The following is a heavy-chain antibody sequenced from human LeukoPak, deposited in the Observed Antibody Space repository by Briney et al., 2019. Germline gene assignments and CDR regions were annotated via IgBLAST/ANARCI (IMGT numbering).Heavy chain of an antibody. CDR1: GFTFSSYS. D-gene: IGHD3-10*01. CDR2: ISSSSSYI. V-gene: IGHV3-21*01. CDR3: AGDHYYGSGSHFDY. Sequence: GGSLRLSCAASGFTFSSYSMDWVRQAPGKGLEWVSSISSSSSYIYYPDSVKGRFTTSRDNSKNSLYRHMNIPRAEATVVYYYAGDHYYGSGSHFDYWGQGTLVTVSA. J-gene: IGHJ4*02.